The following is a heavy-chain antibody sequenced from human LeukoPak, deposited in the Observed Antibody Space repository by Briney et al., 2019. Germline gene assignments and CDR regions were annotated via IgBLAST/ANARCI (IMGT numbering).Heavy chain of an antibody. V-gene: IGHV4-30-2*01. D-gene: IGHD3-10*01. Sequence: PSETLSLTCAVSGGSISSGGYSWSWIRQPPGKGLEWIGYISHSGGTYYNPSLKSRVTISVDRSKNQFSLKLSSVTAADTAVYYCARTDYYALDYWGQGTLVTVSS. CDR2: ISHSGGT. CDR1: GGSISSGGYS. CDR3: ARTDYYALDY. J-gene: IGHJ4*02.